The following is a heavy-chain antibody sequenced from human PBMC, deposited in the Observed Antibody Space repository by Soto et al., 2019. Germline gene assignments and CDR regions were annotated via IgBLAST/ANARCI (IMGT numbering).Heavy chain of an antibody. CDR3: ARNQTPRQYCSGGSCSTDFDY. V-gene: IGHV1-46*01. CDR1: GYTFTSYY. D-gene: IGHD2-15*01. J-gene: IGHJ4*02. Sequence: GASVKVSCKASGYTFTSYYMHWVRQAPGQGLEWMGIINPSGGSTSYAQKFQGRVTMTRDTSTSTVYMELSSLRSEDTAVYYCARNQTPRQYCSGGSCSTDFDYGCQGTLVTVSS. CDR2: INPSGGST.